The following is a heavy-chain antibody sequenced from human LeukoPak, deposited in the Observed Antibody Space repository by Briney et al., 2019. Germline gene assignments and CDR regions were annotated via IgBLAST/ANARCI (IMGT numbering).Heavy chain of an antibody. CDR1: GFTFSLYW. Sequence: GGSLRLSCAASGFTFSLYWMTWVRQAPGKGLEWVADINPDGSQKYSVDSLKGRLTISRDNAKNSLFLQMNSLRAEDTAVYYCAKDTPRGYNYGYFDYWGQETLLTVSS. CDR2: INPDGSQK. CDR3: AKDTPRGYNYGYFDY. D-gene: IGHD5-18*01. J-gene: IGHJ4*02. V-gene: IGHV3-7*03.